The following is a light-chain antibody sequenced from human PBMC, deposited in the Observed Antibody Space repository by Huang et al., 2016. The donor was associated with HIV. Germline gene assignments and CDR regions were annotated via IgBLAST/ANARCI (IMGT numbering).Light chain of an antibody. J-gene: IGKJ4*01. Sequence: EIVMTQSPATLSVSPGQRVTLSCRANRSVSTNLDWYQQRHGPAPRRLIYGSSTRAPGIPARFSGSGSGTDFSLTISSLQSEDFALYYCHQYNNWLLSFGGGTRV. CDR2: GSS. V-gene: IGKV3-15*01. CDR3: HQYNNWLLS. CDR1: RSVSTN.